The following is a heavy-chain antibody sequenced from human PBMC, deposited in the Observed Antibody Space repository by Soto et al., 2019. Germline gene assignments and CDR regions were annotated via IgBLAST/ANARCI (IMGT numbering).Heavy chain of an antibody. D-gene: IGHD3-3*02. CDR2: IMPVFPTP. Sequence: QVQLVQSGAEVKKPGSSMKVSCKTSGGTFRTSAISWVRQAPGQGLEWMGGIMPVFPTPDYAQKFQGRVTITADESTSTVYMELSSLRSEDTAVYYCARDKDRQQLGGNYYYIMDVWGQGTTVTVSS. CDR1: GGTFRTSA. CDR3: ARDKDRQQLGGNYYYIMDV. V-gene: IGHV1-69*12. J-gene: IGHJ6*01.